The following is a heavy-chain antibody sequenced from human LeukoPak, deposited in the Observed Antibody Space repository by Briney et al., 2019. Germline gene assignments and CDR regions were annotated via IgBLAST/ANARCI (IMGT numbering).Heavy chain of an antibody. CDR2: ISSSGSTI. CDR1: GFTFSDYY. CDR3: ARLPLLVGSYYQNYYSGMDV. D-gene: IGHD1-26*01. V-gene: IGHV3-11*01. J-gene: IGHJ6*02. Sequence: PGGSLRLSCAASGFTFSDYYMSWIRQAPGKGLEWVSYISSSGSTIYYADSVKGRFTISRDNAKNSLYLQMNSLRAEDTAVYYCARLPLLVGSYYQNYYSGMDVWGQGTTVTVSS.